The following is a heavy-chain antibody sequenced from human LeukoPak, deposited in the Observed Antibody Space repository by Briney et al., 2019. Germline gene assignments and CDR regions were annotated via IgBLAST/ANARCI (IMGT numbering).Heavy chain of an antibody. CDR2: IYTSGST. V-gene: IGHV4-4*07. CDR3: ARDGNYYDSSGYYPIDY. CDR1: GGSISSYY. D-gene: IGHD3-22*01. Sequence: SETLSLTCTVSGGSISSYYWSWLRQPAGKGLEWIGRIYTSGSTNYNPSLKSRVTMSVDTSKNQFSLKLSSVTAADTAVYYCARDGNYYDSSGYYPIDYWGQGTLVTVSS. J-gene: IGHJ4*02.